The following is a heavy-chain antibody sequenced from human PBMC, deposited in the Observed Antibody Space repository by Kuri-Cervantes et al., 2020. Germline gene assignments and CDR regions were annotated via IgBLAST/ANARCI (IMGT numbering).Heavy chain of an antibody. D-gene: IGHD2-2*01. J-gene: IGHJ3*02. Sequence: GSLRLSCVVDAGSFSAYYWSWIRQPPGKGLEWIGEINHSGNSNYNPSLKSRVTISVDTSKNQFSLKLSSVTAADTAVYYCARSPYCSSTSCSAFDIWGQGTMVTVSS. CDR2: INHSGNS. CDR1: AGSFSAYY. CDR3: ARSPYCSSTSCSAFDI. V-gene: IGHV4-34*01.